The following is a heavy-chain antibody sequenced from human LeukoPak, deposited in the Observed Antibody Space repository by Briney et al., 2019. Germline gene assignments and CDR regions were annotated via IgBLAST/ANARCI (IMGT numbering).Heavy chain of an antibody. CDR1: GFTFTDHY. CDR2: ITPGGGT. J-gene: IGHJ4*02. CDR3: ARDRYGDGFAHFDY. D-gene: IGHD5-24*01. V-gene: IGHV1-2*02. Sequence: ASVKVSCKASGFTFTDHYMHWVRQAPGQGLQWMGWITPGGGTNYPQKFQGRVAITWDTSITTAYMDLSRLTSDDTAVHYCARDRYGDGFAHFDYWGQGALVTVSS.